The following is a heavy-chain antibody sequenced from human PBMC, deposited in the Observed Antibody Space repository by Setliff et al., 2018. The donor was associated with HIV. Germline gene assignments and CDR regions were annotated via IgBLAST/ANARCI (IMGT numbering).Heavy chain of an antibody. CDR2: IYYSDIT. Sequence: LSLTCTVSGGSISNGAYYWSWVRQHPGKGLEWIGYIYYSDITYYNPSLESRVTISVDTSKNQFSLKLSSVTAADTAVHYCARMTYYYDSSGYRENWFDPWGQGTLVTVSS. CDR3: ARMTYYYDSSGYRENWFDP. J-gene: IGHJ5*02. D-gene: IGHD3-22*01. V-gene: IGHV4-31*03. CDR1: GGSISNGAYY.